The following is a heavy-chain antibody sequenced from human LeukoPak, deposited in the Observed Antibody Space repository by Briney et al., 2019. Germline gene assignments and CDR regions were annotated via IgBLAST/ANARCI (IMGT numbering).Heavy chain of an antibody. CDR3: ARSSYYSDSSGYSYFYYYNMDV. V-gene: IGHV4-34*01. D-gene: IGHD3-22*01. J-gene: IGHJ6*03. CDR2: INHSGST. Sequence: PSETLPLTCAVYGGSFSGYYWSWIRQPPGKGLEWIGEINHSGSTNYNPSLKSRVTISVDTSKNQFSLKLSSVTAADTAVYYCARSSYYSDSSGYSYFYYYNMDVWGKGTTVTVSS. CDR1: GGSFSGYY.